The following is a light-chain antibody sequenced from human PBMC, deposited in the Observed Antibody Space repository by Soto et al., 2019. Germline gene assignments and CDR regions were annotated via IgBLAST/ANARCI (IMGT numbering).Light chain of an antibody. CDR1: HDVSSR. J-gene: IGKJ4*01. V-gene: IGKV3-15*01. CDR2: DAS. Sequence: EIVITQSPVTRSVTPGERAILSCRTSHDVSSRLAWYQQKTGQAPRLLIYDASTRATGLPARFSGSGSGTEFTLTISSLQSEDFAVYYCQHYTNWPLTFGGGTKVDIK. CDR3: QHYTNWPLT.